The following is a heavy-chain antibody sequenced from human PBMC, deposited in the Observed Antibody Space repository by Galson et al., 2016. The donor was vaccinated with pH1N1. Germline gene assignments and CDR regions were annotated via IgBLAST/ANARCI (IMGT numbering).Heavy chain of an antibody. Sequence: SLRLSCAASGFTFSNHAMHWVRHVPGKGLDWVALIWSDGSNQYYTDSVKGRFTITRDNSNNTLYLQMKSLRVEDTAVYYCVRESWRFGGDFDYWGQGTLVAVSS. V-gene: IGHV3-33*01. CDR2: IWSDGSNQ. J-gene: IGHJ4*02. D-gene: IGHD2-15*01. CDR3: VRESWRFGGDFDY. CDR1: GFTFSNHA.